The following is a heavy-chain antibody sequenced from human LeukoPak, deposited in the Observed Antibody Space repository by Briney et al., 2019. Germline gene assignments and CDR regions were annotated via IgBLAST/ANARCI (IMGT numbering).Heavy chain of an antibody. CDR2: IRSKTYGGTV. V-gene: IGHV3-49*04. CDR1: GFNFGDYA. Sequence: PGGSLRLSCTASGFNFGDYAMSWVRQAPGKGLEWVAFIRSKTYGGTVEYAASVRGRFTISRDDSKSIAYLQMNSLKTEDTALYYCTRDLLDSDISGYYLPPDYWGQGTLVTVSS. D-gene: IGHD3-22*01. CDR3: TRDLLDSDISGYYLPPDY. J-gene: IGHJ4*02.